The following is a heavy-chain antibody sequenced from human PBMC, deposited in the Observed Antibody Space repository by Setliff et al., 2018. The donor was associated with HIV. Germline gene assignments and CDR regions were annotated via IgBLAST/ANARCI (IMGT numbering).Heavy chain of an antibody. CDR2: INPNSGGT. CDR3: ARVAYYYDSSASDYFDY. CDR1: GYTFIGYY. Sequence: ASVKVSCKASGYTFIGYYMHWVRQAPGQGLEWMGWINPNSGGTNYAQKFQGWVTMTRDTSISTAYMELSGLRSDDTAVYYCARVAYYYDSSASDYFDYWGQGTLVTVSS. D-gene: IGHD3-22*01. V-gene: IGHV1-2*04. J-gene: IGHJ4*02.